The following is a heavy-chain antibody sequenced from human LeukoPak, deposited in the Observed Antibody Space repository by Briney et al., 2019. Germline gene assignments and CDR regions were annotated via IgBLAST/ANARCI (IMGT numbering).Heavy chain of an antibody. V-gene: IGHV3-21*01. J-gene: IGHJ4*02. Sequence: GGSLRLSCAASGFTFSSFGINWVRQAPGKGLEWVSSISSSSSYISYADSVKGRFTISRDNAKNSLDLQMNSLRAEDTAVYYCAIDRYSSGWYTFDYWGQGTLVTVSS. CDR2: ISSSSSYI. CDR3: AIDRYSSGWYTFDY. D-gene: IGHD6-19*01. CDR1: GFTFSSFG.